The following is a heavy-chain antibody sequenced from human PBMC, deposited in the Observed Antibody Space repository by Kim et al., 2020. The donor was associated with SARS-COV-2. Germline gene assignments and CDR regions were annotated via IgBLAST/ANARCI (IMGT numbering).Heavy chain of an antibody. CDR3: ARGTWVGHSGSYMDYFHY. D-gene: IGHD1-26*01. J-gene: IGHJ4*02. Sequence: PKSRVTISVDTSKNQFSLKLSSVTAADTAVYYCARGTWVGHSGSYMDYFHYWGQGTLVTVSS. V-gene: IGHV4-59*09.